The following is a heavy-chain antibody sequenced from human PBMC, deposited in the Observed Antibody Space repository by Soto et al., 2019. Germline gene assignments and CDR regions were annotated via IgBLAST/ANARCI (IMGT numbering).Heavy chain of an antibody. Sequence: GVSLRLSCAASGFTVSSNYMSWVRQAPGKGLEWVSVIYSGGSTYYADSVKGRFTISRDNSKNTLYLQMNSLRAEDTAVYYWARGYYDYVGRSYSYQRGRSGHPSYFDYWGQGTLVTVSS. D-gene: IGHD3-16*02. CDR1: GFTVSSNY. J-gene: IGHJ4*02. V-gene: IGHV3-53*01. CDR2: IYSGGST. CDR3: ARGYYDYVGRSYSYQRGRSGHPSYFDY.